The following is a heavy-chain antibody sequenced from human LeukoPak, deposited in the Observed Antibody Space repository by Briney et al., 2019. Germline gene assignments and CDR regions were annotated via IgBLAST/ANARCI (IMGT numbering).Heavy chain of an antibody. CDR1: GYTFTSYG. D-gene: IGHD3-10*01. J-gene: IGHJ4*02. V-gene: IGHV1-18*01. Sequence: GASVTVSCKASGYTFTSYGISWVRQAPGQGLEWMGWISAYNGNTNYAQKLQGRVTMTTDTSTSTAYMGLRSLRSDDTAVYYCARDLVAYYYGSGSYNWGQGTLVTVSS. CDR3: ARDLVAYYYGSGSYN. CDR2: ISAYNGNT.